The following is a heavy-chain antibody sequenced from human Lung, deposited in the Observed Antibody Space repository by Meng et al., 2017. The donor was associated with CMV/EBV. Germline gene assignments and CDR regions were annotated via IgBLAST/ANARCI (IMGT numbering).Heavy chain of an antibody. J-gene: IGHJ4*02. CDR1: GDTFTYYH. Sequence: QVQVVESGGVLIKHGASVKVSCKASGDTFTYYHIHWVRQAPGQGLEWAGINNPRDGDTSYSQKLRGRVTLTRDTSTSTAYMELSSLSSGDTAVYYCARERDATYYFHNWGQGTLVTVSS. D-gene: IGHD5-24*01. CDR3: ARERDATYYFHN. V-gene: IGHV1-46*04. CDR2: NNPRDGDT.